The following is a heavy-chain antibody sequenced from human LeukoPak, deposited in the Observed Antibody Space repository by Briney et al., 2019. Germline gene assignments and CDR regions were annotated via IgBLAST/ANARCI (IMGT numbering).Heavy chain of an antibody. CDR3: ARHRGSHFEY. Sequence: GESLKISCKGSGYSFTNYYIAWVRQMPGRGLEWLGIIYPGDSETRYSPSFQGQVTISADKSTAYLQWSSLKASDTAMYYCARHRGSHFEYWSRGTLLTVSS. CDR1: GYSFTNYY. J-gene: IGHJ4*02. V-gene: IGHV5-51*01. D-gene: IGHD6-13*01. CDR2: IYPGDSET.